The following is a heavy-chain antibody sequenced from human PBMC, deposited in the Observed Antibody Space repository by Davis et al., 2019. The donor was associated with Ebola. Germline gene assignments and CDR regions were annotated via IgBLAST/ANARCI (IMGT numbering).Heavy chain of an antibody. D-gene: IGHD3-10*01. CDR3: ARLPYYYGYFDY. CDR2: IYPGDSDT. J-gene: IGHJ4*02. V-gene: IGHV5-51*01. Sequence: GESLKISCTGSGNSFTGYWIGWVRQMPGQGLGWMGIIYPGDSDTRYSTSFQGQVTISADKAISTAYLQWSSLKASDTAMYYCARLPYYYGYFDYWGQGTLVTVSS. CDR1: GNSFTGYW.